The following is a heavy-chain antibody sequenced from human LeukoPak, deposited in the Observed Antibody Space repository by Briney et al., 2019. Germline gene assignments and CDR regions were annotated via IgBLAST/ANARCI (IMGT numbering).Heavy chain of an antibody. V-gene: IGHV4-34*01. D-gene: IGHD6-13*01. CDR1: GGSFSGYY. J-gene: IGHJ6*03. Sequence: SETLSLTCAVYGGSFSGYYWSWIRQPPGKGLEWIGEINHSGSTNYNPSLKCRVTISVDTSKNQFSLKLSSVTAADTAVYYCASRRSSQSRYYYYYMDVWGKGTTVTVSS. CDR2: INHSGST. CDR3: ASRRSSQSRYYYYYMDV.